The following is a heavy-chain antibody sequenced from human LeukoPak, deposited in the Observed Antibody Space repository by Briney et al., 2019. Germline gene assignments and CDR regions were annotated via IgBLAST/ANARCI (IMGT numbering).Heavy chain of an antibody. V-gene: IGHV4-39*01. CDR3: ARQKWITMVRGVINWFDP. CDR1: GGSISSSSYY. CDR2: INYSGNT. J-gene: IGHJ5*02. D-gene: IGHD3-10*01. Sequence: SETLSLTCTVSGGSISSSSYYWAWIRQPPGKGLEWIGSINYSGNTYYNPSLKSRVTISVDTSKSQFFLKLSSVTAADTAVYYCARQKWITMVRGVINWFDPWGQGTLVTVSS.